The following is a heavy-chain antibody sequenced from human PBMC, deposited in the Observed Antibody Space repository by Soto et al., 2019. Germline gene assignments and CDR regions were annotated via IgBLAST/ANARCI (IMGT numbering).Heavy chain of an antibody. CDR3: ARAGGDCSAANCYVIDY. D-gene: IGHD2-2*01. J-gene: IGHJ4*02. Sequence: ASVKVSCKASGYTFTTYAMHWVRQAPGQRLEWMAWINTGKGNTKYSQKFQGRVTVTRDTSASTAYMELSSLRSEDTAMYYCARAGGDCSAANCYVIDYWVQGTLVTVTS. CDR1: GYTFTTYA. CDR2: INTGKGNT. V-gene: IGHV1-3*04.